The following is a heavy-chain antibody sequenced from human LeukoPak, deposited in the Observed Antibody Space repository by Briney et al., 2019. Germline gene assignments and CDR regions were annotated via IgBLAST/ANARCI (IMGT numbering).Heavy chain of an antibody. CDR1: GFTFSSHW. CDR2: IKHDGSEK. D-gene: IGHD3-9*01. Sequence: PGGSLRLSCAASGFTFSSHWMSWVRQAPGKGLEWVANIKHDGSEKDYVDSVKGRFTISRDNAKNLLYLQMNSLRAEDTAVYYCARYFDRWGQGTLVTVSS. V-gene: IGHV3-7*01. CDR3: ARYFDR. J-gene: IGHJ4*02.